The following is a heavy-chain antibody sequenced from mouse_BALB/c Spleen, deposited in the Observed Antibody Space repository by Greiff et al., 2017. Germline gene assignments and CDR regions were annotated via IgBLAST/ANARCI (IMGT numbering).Heavy chain of an antibody. CDR1: GFTFSSFG. CDR3: ARDRGQFAY. D-gene: IGHD3-1*01. Sequence: EVQLVESGGGLVQPGGSRKLSCAASGFTFSSFGMHWVRQAPEKGLEWVAYISSGSSTIYYADTVKGRFTISRDNPKNTLFLQMTSLRSEDTAMYYCARDRGQFAYWGQGTLVTVSA. J-gene: IGHJ3*01. V-gene: IGHV5-17*02. CDR2: ISSGSSTI.